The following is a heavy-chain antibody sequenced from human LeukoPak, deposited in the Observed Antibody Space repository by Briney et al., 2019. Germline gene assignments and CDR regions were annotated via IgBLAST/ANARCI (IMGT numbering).Heavy chain of an antibody. CDR3: ASAPYGSGTFLDY. Sequence: GGSLRLSCAASAFTFSGYAMNWVRQAPGKGLEWVAVIWYDGSDKYSADSVKGRFTISRDNSKNTLYLQMNSLRAEDTAVYYCASAPYGSGTFLDYWGQGTLVTVSS. CDR1: AFTFSGYA. CDR2: IWYDGSDK. V-gene: IGHV3-33*08. D-gene: IGHD3-10*01. J-gene: IGHJ4*02.